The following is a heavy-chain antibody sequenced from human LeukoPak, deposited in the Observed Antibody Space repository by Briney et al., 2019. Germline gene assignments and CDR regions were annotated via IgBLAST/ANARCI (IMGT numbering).Heavy chain of an antibody. V-gene: IGHV2-5*02. CDR2: VYGDDDK. CDR1: GFSLNTPGVG. CDR3: AHRTTTAVTGFFDY. J-gene: IGHJ4*02. D-gene: IGHD6-19*01. Sequence: ESGPTLVKPTQILTLTCTFSGFSLNTPGVGVGWIRQSPGKALEWLALVYGDDDKRYSPSLKTRLTIMKDTSKNQVVLILTNMDPVDTATYYCAHRTTTAVTGFFDYWGQGTLVTVSS.